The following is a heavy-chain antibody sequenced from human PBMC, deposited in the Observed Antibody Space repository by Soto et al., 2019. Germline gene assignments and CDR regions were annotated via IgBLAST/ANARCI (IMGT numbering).Heavy chain of an antibody. CDR1: GFTFSSYA. Sequence: EVQLLESGGGLVQPGGSLRLSCAASGFTFSSYAMSWVRQAPGKGLEWVSAISGSGGSTYYADSVKGRFTISRDNSKNTRYLQMNSLRAEDTAVYYCAKEVDGSGSYHYYYYYGMDVWGQGTTVTVSS. CDR3: AKEVDGSGSYHYYYYYGMDV. CDR2: ISGSGGST. V-gene: IGHV3-23*01. D-gene: IGHD3-10*01. J-gene: IGHJ6*02.